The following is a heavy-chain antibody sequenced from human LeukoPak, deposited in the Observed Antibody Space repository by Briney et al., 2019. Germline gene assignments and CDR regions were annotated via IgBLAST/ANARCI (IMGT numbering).Heavy chain of an antibody. CDR2: IYYSGST. J-gene: IGHJ4*01. Sequence: PSETLSLTCTVSGDSISSSSYYWGWIRQPPGKGLEWIGTIYYSGSTYYNTSLKSRVTLSVDMSKNQFSLELSSVTAADTAVYFCARQGLRGSIVVVAFEYWGHGTLVTVSS. V-gene: IGHV4-39*01. CDR3: ARQGLRGSIVVVAFEY. CDR1: GDSISSSSYY. D-gene: IGHD2-15*01.